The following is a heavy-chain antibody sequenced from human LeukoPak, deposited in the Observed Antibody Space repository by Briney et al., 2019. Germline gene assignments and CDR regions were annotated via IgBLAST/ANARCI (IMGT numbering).Heavy chain of an antibody. J-gene: IGHJ4*02. V-gene: IGHV4-4*07. D-gene: IGHD4-17*01. CDR2: FYPGVTA. CDR3: ARGGDYGPYFDY. Sequence: SETLSLICTVSGGSITSYHWSWFRQPVGKGLEWIGRFYPGVTANYNPSLKSRVSMSIDTSKNQFSLKLSSVTAADTAVYYCARGGDYGPYFDYWGQGTLVTVSS. CDR1: GGSITSYH.